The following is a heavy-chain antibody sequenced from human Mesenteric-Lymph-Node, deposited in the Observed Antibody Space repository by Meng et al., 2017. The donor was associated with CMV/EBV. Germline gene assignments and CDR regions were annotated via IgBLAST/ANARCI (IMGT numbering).Heavy chain of an antibody. V-gene: IGHV3-7*01. CDR1: GFTFSSYW. CDR3: ARDMGRYCSGGSCYALDY. D-gene: IGHD2-15*01. Sequence: GGSLRLSCAASGFTFSSYWMSWVRQAPGKGLEWVANIKQDGSEKYYVDSVKGRFTISRDNAKNSLYLQMNSLRAEDTAVYYCARDMGRYCSGGSCYALDYWGQGTLVTVSS. CDR2: IKQDGSEK. J-gene: IGHJ4*02.